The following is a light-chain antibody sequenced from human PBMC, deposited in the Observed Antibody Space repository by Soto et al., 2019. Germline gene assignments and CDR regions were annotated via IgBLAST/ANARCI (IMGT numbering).Light chain of an antibody. CDR3: QQRSSWPLT. V-gene: IGKV3-11*01. CDR1: QSVSRS. Sequence: EIVLTHSPVTLSLSPGERATLSCRASQSVSRSLAWYQQKSGQAPRLLIYDASNRAPGIPARFSGSGSGADFTLTINSLEPEDFAVYYCQQRSSWPLTFGGGTKVDIK. CDR2: DAS. J-gene: IGKJ4*01.